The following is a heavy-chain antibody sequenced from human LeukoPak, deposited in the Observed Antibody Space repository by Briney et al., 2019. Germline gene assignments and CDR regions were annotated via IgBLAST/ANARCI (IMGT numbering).Heavy chain of an antibody. V-gene: IGHV4-30-4*08. CDR1: GGSISSGDYY. CDR2: IYYSGST. Sequence: SQTLSLTCTVSGGSISSGDYYWSWIRQPPGKGLEWIGYIYYSGSTYYNLSLKSRVTISVDTSKNQFSLKLSSVTAADTAVYYCAREGIAVAGDYWGQGTLVTVSS. D-gene: IGHD6-19*01. CDR3: AREGIAVAGDY. J-gene: IGHJ4*02.